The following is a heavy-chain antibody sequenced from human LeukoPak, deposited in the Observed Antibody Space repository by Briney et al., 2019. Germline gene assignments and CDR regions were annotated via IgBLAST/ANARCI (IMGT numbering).Heavy chain of an antibody. CDR1: GGSFSGYY. CDR2: INHSGST. J-gene: IGHJ4*02. V-gene: IGHV4-34*01. CDR3: ARINTAMADAFDY. Sequence: SETLSLTCAVYGGSFSGYYWSWIRQPPGKGLEWIGEINHSGSTNYNPSLKSRVTISVDTSKNQFSLKRSSVTATDTAVYYCARINTAMADAFDYWGQGTLVTVSS. D-gene: IGHD5-18*01.